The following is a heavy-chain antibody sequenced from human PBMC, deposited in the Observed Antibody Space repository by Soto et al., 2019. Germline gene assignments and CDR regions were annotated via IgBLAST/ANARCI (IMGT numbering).Heavy chain of an antibody. CDR1: GGTFSSYA. Sequence: SVKVSCKASGGTFSSYAISWVRQAPGQGLEWMGGIIPIFGAANYAQKFQGRVTITADESTSTAYMELSSLRSEDTAVYYCALVRVAAAAAFDYWGQGTLVTVSS. J-gene: IGHJ4*02. V-gene: IGHV1-69*13. CDR2: IIPIFGAA. D-gene: IGHD6-13*01. CDR3: ALVRVAAAAAFDY.